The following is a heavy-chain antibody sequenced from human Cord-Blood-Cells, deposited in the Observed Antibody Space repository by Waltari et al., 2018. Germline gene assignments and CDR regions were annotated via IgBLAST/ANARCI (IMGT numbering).Heavy chain of an antibody. D-gene: IGHD6-13*01. CDR3: ATVGSSRGFDAFDI. J-gene: IGHJ3*02. CDR2: VDPEDGET. Sequence: EVQLVQSGAEVKKPGATVKISCKVSGYTFTDYSIHCVQQAPGKGLEWMGLVDPEDGETIYAEKFQGRVTITADTSTDTAYMELSSLRSEDTAVYYCATVGSSRGFDAFDIWGQGTMVTVSS. V-gene: IGHV1-69-2*01. CDR1: GYTFTDYS.